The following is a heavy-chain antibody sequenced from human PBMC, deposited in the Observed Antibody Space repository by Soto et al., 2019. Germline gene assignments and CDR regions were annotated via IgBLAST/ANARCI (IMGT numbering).Heavy chain of an antibody. D-gene: IGHD6-19*01. Sequence: PSDTLSLTCTVSGGSISSYYWSWIRQPPGKGLEWIGYIYYSGSTNYNPSLKSRVTISVDTSKNQFSLKLSSVTAADTAVYYCARQIPRIAVAGTGRGYFDYWGQGTLVTVSS. V-gene: IGHV4-59*08. CDR2: IYYSGST. CDR1: GGSISSYY. CDR3: ARQIPRIAVAGTGRGYFDY. J-gene: IGHJ4*02.